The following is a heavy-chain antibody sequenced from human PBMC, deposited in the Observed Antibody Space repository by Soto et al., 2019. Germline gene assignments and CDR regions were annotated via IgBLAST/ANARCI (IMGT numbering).Heavy chain of an antibody. CDR3: AKEGVWFGEAPFDP. Sequence: GWSLRLSCASSVFTFISYAMSWIRQAPGKGLEWVSAISGSGGSTYYADSVKGRFTISRDNSKNTLYLQMNSLRAEDTAVYYCAKEGVWFGEAPFDPWGQGTLVTVSS. V-gene: IGHV3-23*01. CDR1: VFTFISYA. CDR2: ISGSGGST. D-gene: IGHD3-10*01. J-gene: IGHJ5*02.